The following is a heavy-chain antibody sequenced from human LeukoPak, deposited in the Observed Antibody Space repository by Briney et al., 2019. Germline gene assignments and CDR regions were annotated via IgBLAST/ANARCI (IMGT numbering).Heavy chain of an antibody. CDR2: IYYSGST. CDR3: ARPNNWNPEGFDP. V-gene: IGHV4-38-2*02. J-gene: IGHJ5*02. D-gene: IGHD1-20*01. Sequence: SETLSLTCTVSGYSISSGYYWGWIRQPPGKGLEWIGSIYYSGSTYYNPSLKSRVTISVDTSKNQFSLKLSSVTAADTAVYYCARPNNWNPEGFDPWGQGTLVTVSS. CDR1: GYSISSGYY.